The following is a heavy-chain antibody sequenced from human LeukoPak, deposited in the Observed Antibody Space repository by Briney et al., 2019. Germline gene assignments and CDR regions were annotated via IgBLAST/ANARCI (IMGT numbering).Heavy chain of an antibody. CDR1: GFTFSNAW. D-gene: IGHD3-3*01. J-gene: IGHJ4*01. Sequence: GGSLRLSCAASGFTFSNAWMSWVRQAPGKGLEWVGRIKSKTDGGTTDYAAPVKGRFTISRDDSKNTLYLQMNSLKTEDTAVDYYTTYLNYDVWSGYYRQFDYWGQGTLVTVSS. V-gene: IGHV3-15*01. CDR3: TTYLNYDVWSGYYRQFDY. CDR2: IKSKTDGGTT.